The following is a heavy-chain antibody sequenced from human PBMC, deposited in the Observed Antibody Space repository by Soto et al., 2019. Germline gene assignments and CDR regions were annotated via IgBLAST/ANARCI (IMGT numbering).Heavy chain of an antibody. CDR1: YGSVIGCDYY. CDR3: ARLLYDSRGYYYFDY. J-gene: IGHJ4*02. V-gene: IGHV4-39*01. D-gene: IGHD3-22*01. Sequence: SETLSLTCTVSYGSVIGCDYYWVWVRQPPGKGLAWIGSICSSGSTYYNPSLKSRITLSVDRSKNQFSLKLTSVTAADTAVYYCARLLYDSRGYYYFDYWGQGALVTVSS. CDR2: ICSSGST.